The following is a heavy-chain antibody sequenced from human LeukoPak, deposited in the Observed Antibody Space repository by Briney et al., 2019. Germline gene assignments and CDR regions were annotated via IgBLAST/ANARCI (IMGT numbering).Heavy chain of an antibody. CDR2: IYYSGST. CDR3: ARSIAAAGASFDY. V-gene: IGHV4-39*01. D-gene: IGHD6-13*01. Sequence: SETLSLTCTVSGDSISSSRYYWGWIRQPPGEGLEWIGNIYYSGSTYYNPSLMSRVSISVDTSKNQFSLKLSSVTAADTAVYYCARSIAAAGASFDYWGQGTLVTVSS. CDR1: GDSISSSRYY. J-gene: IGHJ4*02.